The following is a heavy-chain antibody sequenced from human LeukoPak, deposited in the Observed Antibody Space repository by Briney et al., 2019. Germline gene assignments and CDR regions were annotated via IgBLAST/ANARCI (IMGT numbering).Heavy chain of an antibody. V-gene: IGHV3-7*03. J-gene: IGHJ4*02. Sequence: DSVKGRFTISRDNAKNSLYLQMNSLRAEDTAVYYCARENYGSGTNWGQGTLVTVSS. CDR3: ARENYGSGTN. D-gene: IGHD3-10*01.